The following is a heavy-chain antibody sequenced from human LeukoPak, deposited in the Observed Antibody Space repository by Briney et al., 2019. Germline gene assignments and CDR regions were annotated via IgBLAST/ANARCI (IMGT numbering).Heavy chain of an antibody. Sequence: PSETLSLTCAVYGGSLSGYYWSWIRQPPGKGLEWIGEINHSGSTNYNPSLKSRVTISVDTSKNQFSLKLSSVTAADTAVYYCARGLPMVRGVIIQRDGIDYWGQGTLVTVSS. D-gene: IGHD3-10*01. CDR3: ARGLPMVRGVIIQRDGIDY. CDR1: GGSLSGYY. CDR2: INHSGST. J-gene: IGHJ4*02. V-gene: IGHV4-34*01.